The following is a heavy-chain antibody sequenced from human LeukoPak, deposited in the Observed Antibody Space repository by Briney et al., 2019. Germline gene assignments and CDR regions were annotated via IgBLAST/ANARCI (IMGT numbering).Heavy chain of an antibody. J-gene: IGHJ3*02. Sequence: SETLSLTCTVSGGSITGSSYYWSWIRQPPGKGLEWIGYIYYSGSTNYNPSLKSRVTISVDTSKNQFSLKLSSVTAADTAVYYCARDHSSSDAFDIWGQGTMVTVSS. V-gene: IGHV4-61*01. CDR2: IYYSGST. CDR1: GGSITGSSYY. CDR3: ARDHSSSDAFDI. D-gene: IGHD6-13*01.